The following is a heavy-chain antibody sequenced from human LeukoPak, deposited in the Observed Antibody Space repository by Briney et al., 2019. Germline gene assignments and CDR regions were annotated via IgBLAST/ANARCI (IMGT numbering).Heavy chain of an antibody. V-gene: IGHV6-1*01. Sequence: SQTLSLTCAISGDSVSSNSAAWNWIRQSPSRGLEWLGRTYYRSKWYNGYAVSVKSRITINPDTSKNQFSLQLNSVTPEDTAVYYCARAYSGSSDAPRYYYYYYGMDVWGQGTTVTVSS. J-gene: IGHJ6*02. D-gene: IGHD1-26*01. CDR1: GDSVSSNSAA. CDR2: TYYRSKWYN. CDR3: ARAYSGSSDAPRYYYYYYGMDV.